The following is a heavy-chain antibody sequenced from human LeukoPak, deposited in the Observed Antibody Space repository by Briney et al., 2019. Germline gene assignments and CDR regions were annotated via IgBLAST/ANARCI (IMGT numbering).Heavy chain of an antibody. Sequence: GGSLRLSCAASGFPFSTYGMYWVRQTPGKGLEWVALISYDGINKYYADSVKGRFTISRDNSRNTLYSQMNSLRAEDTAMYYCARPVDTASGYDSGFDYWGQGTLVTVSS. J-gene: IGHJ4*02. CDR2: ISYDGINK. D-gene: IGHD5-12*01. CDR1: GFPFSTYG. V-gene: IGHV3-30*03. CDR3: ARPVDTASGYDSGFDY.